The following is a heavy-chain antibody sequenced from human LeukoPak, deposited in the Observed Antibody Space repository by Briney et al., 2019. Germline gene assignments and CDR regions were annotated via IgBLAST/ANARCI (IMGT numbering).Heavy chain of an antibody. CDR1: GYTFTSYG. CDR3: ARDSESSSWNFHY. D-gene: IGHD6-13*01. J-gene: IGHJ4*02. V-gene: IGHV1-18*01. CDR2: VSTYNTNT. Sequence: ASVKVSCKASGYTFTSYGINWVRQPPGQGLDWMGWVSTYNTNTKYAQKIQGRVTMTTDTSTTTAYVELRSLTSDDTAVYYCARDSESSSWNFHYWGQGTLVNVSS.